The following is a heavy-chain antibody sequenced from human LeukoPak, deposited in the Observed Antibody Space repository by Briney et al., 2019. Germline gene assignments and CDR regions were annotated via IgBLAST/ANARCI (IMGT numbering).Heavy chain of an antibody. V-gene: IGHV4-59*12. CDR3: ARRISSWNVYIDK. J-gene: IGHJ4*02. Sequence: SETLSLTCSVSGGSLSGYYWSWIRQTPGKGLEWIGYIYSSGTTNYNRALQSRVTISLDTAKNQFSLSVTSVTAADTAMYFCARRISSWNVYIDKWGQGIQVTVSS. CDR1: GGSLSGYY. CDR2: IYSSGTT. D-gene: IGHD1-1*01.